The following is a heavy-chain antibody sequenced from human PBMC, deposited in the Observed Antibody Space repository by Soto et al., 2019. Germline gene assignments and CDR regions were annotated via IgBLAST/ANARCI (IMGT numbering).Heavy chain of an antibody. V-gene: IGHV1-18*01. CDR1: GYSFTTYG. J-gene: IGHJ6*02. Sequence: QVQLVRSGAEVKKPGASVKVSCKASGYSFTTYGISWVRQAPGQGLEWMGWISDYNGNTNYEKKFQGRVTMTTDTSTRTAYMELKSLRSDDTAVYYCAREGYYSGSGSYSPPRYYGMDVWGQGTTVTVS. D-gene: IGHD3-10*01. CDR2: ISDYNGNT. CDR3: AREGYYSGSGSYSPPRYYGMDV.